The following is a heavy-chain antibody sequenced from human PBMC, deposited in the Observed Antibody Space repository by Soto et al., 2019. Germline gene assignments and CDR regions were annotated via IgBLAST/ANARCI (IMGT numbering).Heavy chain of an antibody. J-gene: IGHJ4*02. CDR2: IIPIFGTA. V-gene: IGHV1-69*13. D-gene: IGHD5-12*01. CDR3: ARSIVATIGPSFDY. CDR1: GGTFSSYA. Sequence: SVKVSCKASGGTFSSYAISWVRQAPGQGLEWMGGIIPIFGTANYAQKFQGRVTITADESTSTAYMELSSLRSEDTAVYYCARSIVATIGPSFDYWGQGTLVTVSS.